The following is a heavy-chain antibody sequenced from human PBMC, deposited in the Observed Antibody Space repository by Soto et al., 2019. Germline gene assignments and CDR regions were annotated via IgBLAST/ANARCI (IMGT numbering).Heavy chain of an antibody. CDR3: XXEXXCRGGTCYSEYFHH. CDR2: VNPSGGSA. V-gene: IGHV1-46*01. J-gene: IGHJ1*01. CDR1: GYIFTAYS. D-gene: IGHD2-15*01. Sequence: QVQLVQSGAEVKKPGASAKVSCKTSGYIFTAYSMHWVRQAPGQGLEWMGVVNPSGGSAHYAQSFEGRVTLTMDTSTSTFYMELSSLRSEDTAVXXXXXEXXCRGGTCYSEYFHHWGQGTLVTDSS.